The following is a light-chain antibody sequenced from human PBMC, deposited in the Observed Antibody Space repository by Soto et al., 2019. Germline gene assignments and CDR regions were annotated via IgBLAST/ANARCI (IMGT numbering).Light chain of an antibody. V-gene: IGLV1-47*02. Sequence: QSVLSQPPSASGTPGQRVTISCSGSSSNIGNNYVYWYHQLPGTAPKLLIYSNTQRPSGVPDRFSGSKSGTSASLAISGPRSEDEADYYCAAWDDSLSGYVFGTGTKVTVL. CDR2: SNT. J-gene: IGLJ1*01. CDR3: AAWDDSLSGYV. CDR1: SSNIGNNY.